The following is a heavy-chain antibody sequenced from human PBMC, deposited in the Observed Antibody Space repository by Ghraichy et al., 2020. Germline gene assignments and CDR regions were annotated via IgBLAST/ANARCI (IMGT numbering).Heavy chain of an antibody. CDR1: GFTFSSYA. Sequence: GGSLRLSCAASGFTFSSYAMHWVRQAPGKGLEYVSAISSNGGSTYYANSVKGRFTISRDNSKNTLYLQMGSLRAEDMAVYYCARARERGRDGYNLNSDAFDIWGQGTMVTVSS. J-gene: IGHJ3*02. CDR3: ARARERGRDGYNLNSDAFDI. CDR2: ISSNGGST. D-gene: IGHD5-24*01. V-gene: IGHV3-64*01.